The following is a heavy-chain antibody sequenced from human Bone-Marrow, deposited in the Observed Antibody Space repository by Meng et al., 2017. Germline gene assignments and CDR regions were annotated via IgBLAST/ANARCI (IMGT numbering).Heavy chain of an antibody. J-gene: IGHJ5*02. CDR1: GYTFTSYG. Sequence: ASVKVSCKASGYTFTSYGISWVRQAPGQGLEWMGWISAYNGNTNYAQKLQGRVTMTTDTSTSTAYMELRSLRYDDTAVYYCAREEYYYDSSGSGLFDPWGQGTLVTVSS. D-gene: IGHD3-22*01. CDR2: ISAYNGNT. V-gene: IGHV1-18*01. CDR3: AREEYYYDSSGSGLFDP.